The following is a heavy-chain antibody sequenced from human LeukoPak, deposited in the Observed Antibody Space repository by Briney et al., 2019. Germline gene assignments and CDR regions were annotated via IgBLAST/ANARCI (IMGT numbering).Heavy chain of an antibody. CDR1: GFTFSSYS. D-gene: IGHD2-15*01. V-gene: IGHV3-48*01. CDR3: ARDLVVSDWD. Sequence: PGGSLRLSCAASGFTFSSYSMNWVRQAPGKGLEWVSYISSSSSTIYYADSVKGRFTISRDNAKNSLYLQMNSLRAEDTAVYYCARDLVVSDWDWGQGTLVTVSS. CDR2: ISSSSSTI. J-gene: IGHJ4*02.